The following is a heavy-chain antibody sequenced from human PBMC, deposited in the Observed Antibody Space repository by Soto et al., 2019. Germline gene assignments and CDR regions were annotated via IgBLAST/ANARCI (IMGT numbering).Heavy chain of an antibody. V-gene: IGHV3-11*01. Sequence: QVQLVESGGGLVKPGGSLRLSCAASGFTFSDYYMNWIRQAPGKGLEWGSYISSSGTTIYYADSVKGRFTNSRDNDKNSLFLQMNSLRAEDTALYYCARGHSIFYGMDVWGQGTTVTVTS. CDR1: GFTFSDYY. D-gene: IGHD2-21*01. CDR3: ARGHSIFYGMDV. CDR2: ISSSGTTI. J-gene: IGHJ6*02.